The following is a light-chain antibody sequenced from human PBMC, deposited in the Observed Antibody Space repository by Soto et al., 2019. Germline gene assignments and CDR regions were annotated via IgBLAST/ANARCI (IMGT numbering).Light chain of an antibody. Sequence: QSALTQPASVSGSPGQSITISCTGTSSDVGSYNYVSWYQQHPGKAPKLMIYDVCNRPSGVSDRFSGSKSGNTASLTISGLQAEDEADYYCTSYITAGTYVFGTGTKLTVL. CDR1: SSDVGSYNY. V-gene: IGLV2-14*03. CDR2: DVC. CDR3: TSYITAGTYV. J-gene: IGLJ1*01.